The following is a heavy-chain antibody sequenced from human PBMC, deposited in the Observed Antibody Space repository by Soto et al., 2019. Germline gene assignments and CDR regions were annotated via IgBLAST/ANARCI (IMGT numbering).Heavy chain of an antibody. V-gene: IGHV3-21*01. J-gene: IGHJ5*02. Sequence: PGGSLRLSCAASGFTFRSFTMNWVRQAPGKGLEWVSTIRSNSAYIYYTDAVRGRFTISRDNAKNALNLQMNSLRAEDTAVYYCTRDASRDSTARGWFDPWGPGTLVTVSS. CDR1: GFTFRSFT. D-gene: IGHD3-10*01. CDR2: IRSNSAYI. CDR3: TRDASRDSTARGWFDP.